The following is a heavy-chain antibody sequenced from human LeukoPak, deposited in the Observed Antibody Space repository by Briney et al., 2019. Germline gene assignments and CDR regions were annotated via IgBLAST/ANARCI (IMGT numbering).Heavy chain of an antibody. D-gene: IGHD1-20*01. V-gene: IGHV3-20*04. J-gene: IGHJ4*02. CDR2: INWNGGST. CDR3: ARRVPSCYNWSVCYFDY. Sequence: GGSLRLSCAASGFTFDDYGMSWVRQAPGKGLEWVSGINWNGGSTGYADSVKGRFTTSRDNPKNSLYLQMNSLRAEYTALSYCARRVPSCYNWSVCYFDYWGERTPGTVSS. CDR1: GFTFDDYG.